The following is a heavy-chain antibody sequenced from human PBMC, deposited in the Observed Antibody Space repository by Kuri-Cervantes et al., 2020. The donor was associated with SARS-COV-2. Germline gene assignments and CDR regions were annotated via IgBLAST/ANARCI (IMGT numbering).Heavy chain of an antibody. J-gene: IGHJ6*02. CDR2: IYYSGST. Sequence: SETLSLTCAVYGGSFSGYYWSWIRQPPGKGLEWIEYIYYSGSTYYNPSLKSRVTISVDKSKNQFSLNLRSVTAADTAMYYCARDQQWLVRGALDVWGQGTTVTVSS. CDR3: ARDQQWLVRGALDV. D-gene: IGHD6-19*01. V-gene: IGHV4-34*11. CDR1: GGSFSGYY.